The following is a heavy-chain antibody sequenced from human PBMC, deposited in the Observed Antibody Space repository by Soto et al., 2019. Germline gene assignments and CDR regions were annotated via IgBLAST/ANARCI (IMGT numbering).Heavy chain of an antibody. CDR1: GYTFTGYY. CDR3: ARKYCSSTSGPYYFDY. Sequence: ASVKVSCKASGYTFTGYYMHWVRQAPGQGLEWMGWINPNSGGTNYAQKFQGWVTMTRDTSISTAYMELSRLRSDDTAVYYCARKYCSSTSGPYYFDYWGQGTLVNVSS. V-gene: IGHV1-2*04. D-gene: IGHD2-2*01. J-gene: IGHJ4*02. CDR2: INPNSGGT.